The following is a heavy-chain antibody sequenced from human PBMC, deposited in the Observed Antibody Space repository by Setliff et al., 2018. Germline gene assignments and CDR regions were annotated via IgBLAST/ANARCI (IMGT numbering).Heavy chain of an antibody. CDR2: IIPIFGTT. CDR1: GFGFTTFG. D-gene: IGHD3-22*01. Sequence: ASVKVSCKTSGFGFTTFGFNWVRQAPGQGLEWMGGIIPIFGTTNYAQKFQGRVTITADESTSTAYMELNSLRSEDTAVYYCARAPYYYDSSGYWGAFDYWGQGTLVTVSS. CDR3: ARAPYYYDSSGYWGAFDY. J-gene: IGHJ4*02. V-gene: IGHV1-69*13.